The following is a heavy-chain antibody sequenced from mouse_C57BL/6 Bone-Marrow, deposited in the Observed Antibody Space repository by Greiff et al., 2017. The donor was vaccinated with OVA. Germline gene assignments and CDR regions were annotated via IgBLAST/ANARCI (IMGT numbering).Heavy chain of an antibody. CDR1: GYSITSDY. CDR2: ISYSGST. V-gene: IGHV3-8*01. D-gene: IGHD1-1*01. J-gene: IGHJ1*03. Sequence: EVQGVESGPGLAKPSQTLSLTCSVPGYSITSDYWNWIRNFPGNKLEYMGYISYSGSTYYNPSLKSRISITRDTSKNQYYLQLNSVTTEDTAAYYCARSVITTIVEGYIDVWGTGTTVTDSS. CDR3: ARSVITTIVEGYIDV.